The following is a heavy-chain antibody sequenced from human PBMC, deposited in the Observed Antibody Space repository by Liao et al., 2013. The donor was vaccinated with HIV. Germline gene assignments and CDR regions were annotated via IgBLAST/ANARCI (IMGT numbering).Heavy chain of an antibody. Sequence: QVQIQQWGAGLVKPSETLSLTCAVYGGSLSGYYWSWIRQSPGKGLEWIGEIIESGGTNYRPSLKSRVTISVDSSKKLFSLKLTSVTAADTAVYYCARGRLVAEYNMDVWGTGTTVTVSS. J-gene: IGHJ6*03. CDR1: GGSLSGYY. D-gene: IGHD5-12*01. CDR2: IIESGGT. V-gene: IGHV4-34*01. CDR3: ARGRLVAEYNMDV.